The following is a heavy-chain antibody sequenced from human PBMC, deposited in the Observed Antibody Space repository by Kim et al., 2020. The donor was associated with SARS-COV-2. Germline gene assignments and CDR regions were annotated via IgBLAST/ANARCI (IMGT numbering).Heavy chain of an antibody. Sequence: ASVKVSCKASGYTITTYAMTWVRQAPGQGLEYMGWINTNTGKSTYAQDFTGRFVFSLDTSVSTSYLQISGLKPEDTAIYYCARKAKDPDYWGQGTLVTVSS. CDR3: ARKAKDPDY. CDR1: GYTITTYA. CDR2: INTNTGKS. J-gene: IGHJ4*02. V-gene: IGHV7-4-1*02.